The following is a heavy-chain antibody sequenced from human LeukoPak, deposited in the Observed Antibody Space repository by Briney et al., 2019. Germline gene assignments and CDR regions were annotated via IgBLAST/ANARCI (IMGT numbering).Heavy chain of an antibody. Sequence: PGRSLRLSCAASGFTFNSYGMHWVRQAPGKGLEWVTVIWYDGSNKYYADSVKGRFTISRGNSKNTLYLQMNSLRAEDTAVYYCARVRAPGIAVAGTYFDYWGQGTLVTVSS. D-gene: IGHD6-19*01. CDR2: IWYDGSNK. V-gene: IGHV3-33*01. CDR1: GFTFNSYG. CDR3: ARVRAPGIAVAGTYFDY. J-gene: IGHJ4*02.